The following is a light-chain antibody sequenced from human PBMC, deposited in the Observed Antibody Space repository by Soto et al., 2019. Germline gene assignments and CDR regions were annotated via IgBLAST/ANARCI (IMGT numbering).Light chain of an antibody. CDR1: RSVSSRY. CDR2: GAS. CDR3: QQYGSSPPYT. J-gene: IGKJ2*01. V-gene: IGKV3-20*01. Sequence: EIVLTQSPGTLSLSPGERATLSCRASRSVSSRYLAWYQQKPGQAPRLLIYGASSRATGIPDRFSGSGSGTDFSLTISSLEPEDFAVYYCQQYGSSPPYTFGQGTKLEIK.